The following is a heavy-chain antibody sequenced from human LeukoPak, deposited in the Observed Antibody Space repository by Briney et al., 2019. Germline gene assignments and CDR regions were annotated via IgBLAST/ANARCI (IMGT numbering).Heavy chain of an antibody. J-gene: IGHJ6*03. CDR3: AKRYCSSTSCLYYYYMDV. CDR2: IRYDGSNK. D-gene: IGHD2-2*01. CDR1: GFTFSSYG. V-gene: IGHV3-30*02. Sequence: GGSLRLSCAASGFTFSSYGMRWVRQAPGKGLEWVASIRYDGSNKYYADSVKGRFTISRDNSKNTLYLQMNSLRAEDTAVYYCAKRYCSSTSCLYYYYMDVWGKGTTVTVSS.